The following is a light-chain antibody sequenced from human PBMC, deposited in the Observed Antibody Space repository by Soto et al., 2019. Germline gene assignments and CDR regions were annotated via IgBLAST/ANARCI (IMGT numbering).Light chain of an antibody. V-gene: IGLV2-23*01. CDR1: GSDVGTYNL. CDR3: CSYAGSGTAWV. Sequence: QSVLTQPASVSGSPGQSITISCTGTGSDVGTYNLVSWYQQHPGKAPRLIIYEGSKRPSAVSIRFSGSKSGNTASLTISGLQAEDEADYYCCSYAGSGTAWVFGGGTKVTVL. J-gene: IGLJ3*02. CDR2: EGS.